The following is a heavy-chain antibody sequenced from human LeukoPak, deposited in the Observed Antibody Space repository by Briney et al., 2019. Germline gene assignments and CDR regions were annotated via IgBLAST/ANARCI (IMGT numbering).Heavy chain of an antibody. CDR2: IYYSGST. D-gene: IGHD3-10*01. CDR1: GGSISSGDYY. Sequence: SDTLSLTCTVSGGSISSGDYYWSWIRQPPGKGLEWIGDIYYSGSTYDNPSLQSRVTISVDTSKNQFSLKLSSVTAADTAVYYCARSMVRGVLRYYFDYWGQGTLVTASS. V-gene: IGHV4-30-4*02. J-gene: IGHJ4*02. CDR3: ARSMVRGVLRYYFDY.